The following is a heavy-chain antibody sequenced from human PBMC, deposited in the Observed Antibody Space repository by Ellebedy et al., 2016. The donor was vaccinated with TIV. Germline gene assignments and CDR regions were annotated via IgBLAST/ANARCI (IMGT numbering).Heavy chain of an antibody. CDR1: GFTFSSDW. D-gene: IGHD3-10*01. J-gene: IGHJ5*02. V-gene: IGHV3-7*01. CDR2: LNQDGSEK. CDR3: AGIAGVRFDP. Sequence: GESLKISCAASGFTFSSDWMSWVRQAPGKGLEWVANLNQDGSEKYYADSVKGRFTISRDNAKNSVYLQMNSLRAEDTAVYYWAGIAGVRFDPWGQGTLVSVSS.